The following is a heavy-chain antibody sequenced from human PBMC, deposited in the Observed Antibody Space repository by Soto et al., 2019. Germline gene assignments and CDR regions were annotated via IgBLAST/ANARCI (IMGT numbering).Heavy chain of an antibody. J-gene: IGHJ5*02. CDR1: AGSISSYY. CDR2: IYASGST. D-gene: IGHD3-3*01. V-gene: IGHV4-4*07. CDR3: ARGDLSWSGYSVGWLDP. Sequence: SETLSLTCTVSAGSISSYYWSWIRQPAGKGLEWIGRIYASGSTNYNPSPKSRFTRSLDTSKNHFSLKLSSVTAADTAVYYCARGDLSWSGYSVGWLDPWGQGAVVTVS.